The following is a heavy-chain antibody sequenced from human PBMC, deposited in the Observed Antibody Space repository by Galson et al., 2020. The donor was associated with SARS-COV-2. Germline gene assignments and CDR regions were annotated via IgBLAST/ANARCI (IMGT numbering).Heavy chain of an antibody. CDR3: ARDRGYCTNGVCYTPHLILRCAYGMDG. Sequence: GGSLRLSCAASGFTFSSYAMHWVRQAPGKGLEWVAVISYDGSNKYYADSVKGRFTISRDNSKNTLYLQMNSLRAEDTAVYYCARDRGYCTNGVCYTPHLILRCAYGMDGGGQGTTVTVAS. D-gene: IGHD2-8*01. CDR2: ISYDGSNK. CDR1: GFTFSSYA. J-gene: IGHJ6*02. V-gene: IGHV3-30*04.